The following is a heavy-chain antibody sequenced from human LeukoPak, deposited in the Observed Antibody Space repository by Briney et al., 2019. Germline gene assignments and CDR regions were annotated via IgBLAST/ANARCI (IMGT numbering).Heavy chain of an antibody. V-gene: IGHV1-18*01. J-gene: IGHJ5*02. D-gene: IGHD2/OR15-2a*01. CDR2: ISAYNGNT. CDR1: GYTFTSSG. Sequence: ASVKVSCKASGYTFTSSGISWVRQAPGQGLEWMGWISAYNGNTNYAQKLQGRVTMTTDTSTSTAYMELRSLRSDDTAVYYCAREGPRIGINWFDPWGQGTLVTVSS. CDR3: AREGPRIGINWFDP.